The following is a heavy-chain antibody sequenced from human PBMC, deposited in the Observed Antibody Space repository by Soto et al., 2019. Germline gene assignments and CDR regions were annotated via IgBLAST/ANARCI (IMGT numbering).Heavy chain of an antibody. CDR3: ARDLTSNWFDP. D-gene: IGHD1-20*01. CDR2: INHSGST. Sequence: SETLSLTCAVYGGSFSGYYWSWIRQPPGKGLEWIGEINHSGSTNYNPSLKSRVTISVDTSKKQFSLKLSSVTAADTAVYYCARDLTSNWFDPRGQGTLVTVSS. CDR1: GGSFSGYY. J-gene: IGHJ5*02. V-gene: IGHV4-34*01.